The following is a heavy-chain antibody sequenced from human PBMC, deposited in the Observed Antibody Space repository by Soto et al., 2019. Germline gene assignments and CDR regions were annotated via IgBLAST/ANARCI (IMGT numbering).Heavy chain of an antibody. CDR1: GGSFSGYY. CDR3: ERGAGIAARKDFDD. V-gene: IGHV4-34*01. CDR2: INHSGST. Sequence: TSETLSLTCAVYGGSFSGYYWSWIRQPPGKGLEWIGEINHSGSTNYNPSLKSRVTISVDTSKNQFSLKLSSVTAADTAVYYCERGAGIAARKDFDDWGQGTRVTVSS. J-gene: IGHJ4*02. D-gene: IGHD6-6*01.